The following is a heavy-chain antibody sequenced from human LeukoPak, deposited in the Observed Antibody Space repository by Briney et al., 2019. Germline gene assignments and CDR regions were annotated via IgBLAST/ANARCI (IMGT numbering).Heavy chain of an antibody. J-gene: IGHJ4*02. Sequence: PGGSLRLSCAASGFTFSDYYMSWIRQAPGKGLEWVGFIRSKAYGGTTEYAASVKGRFTISRDDSKSIAYLQMNSLKTEDTAVYYCTRAGRWLQIFDYWGQGTLVTVSS. CDR1: GFTFSDYY. D-gene: IGHD5-24*01. CDR3: TRAGRWLQIFDY. CDR2: IRSKAYGGTT. V-gene: IGHV3-49*03.